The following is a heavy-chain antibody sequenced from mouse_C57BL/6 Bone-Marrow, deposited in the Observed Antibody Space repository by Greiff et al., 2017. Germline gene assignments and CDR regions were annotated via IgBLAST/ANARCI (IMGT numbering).Heavy chain of an antibody. Sequence: QVQLQQSGAELVRPGTSVKMSCKASGYTFTNYWIGWAKQRPGHGLEWIGDIYPGGGYTNYNEKFKGKATLTADKSSSTAYMQFSSLTSEDSAIYYCARYFYYYAMDYWGQGTSVTVSS. CDR2: IYPGGGYT. J-gene: IGHJ4*01. CDR1: GYTFTNYW. V-gene: IGHV1-63*01. CDR3: ARYFYYYAMDY.